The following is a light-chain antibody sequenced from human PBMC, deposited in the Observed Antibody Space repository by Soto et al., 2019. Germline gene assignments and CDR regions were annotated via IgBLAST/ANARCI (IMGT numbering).Light chain of an antibody. J-gene: IGKJ2*01. V-gene: IGKV3-11*01. CDR2: DAS. Sequence: EIVLTQSPATLSLSPGERATLSCRASQSVSSYLAWYQQKPGQAPRLLIYDASNRATGIPARFSGSGSGTDFTLTISSLEHEDFAVYHCQQRSNWPPYTFGQGTKLEIK. CDR3: QQRSNWPPYT. CDR1: QSVSSY.